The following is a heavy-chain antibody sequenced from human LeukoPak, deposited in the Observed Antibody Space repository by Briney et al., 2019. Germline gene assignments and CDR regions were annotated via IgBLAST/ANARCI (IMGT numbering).Heavy chain of an antibody. CDR2: IWYDGSNK. D-gene: IGHD6-13*01. V-gene: IGHV3-33*01. CDR1: GFTFSSYG. CDR3: ARGSWGIAAAGTHLDY. J-gene: IGHJ4*02. Sequence: GGSLRLSCAASGFTFSSYGMHWVRQAPGKGLEWVAVIWYDGSNKYYADSVKGRFTISRDNSKNTLYLQMNSLRAEDTAVYYCARGSWGIAAAGTHLDYWGQGTLVTVSS.